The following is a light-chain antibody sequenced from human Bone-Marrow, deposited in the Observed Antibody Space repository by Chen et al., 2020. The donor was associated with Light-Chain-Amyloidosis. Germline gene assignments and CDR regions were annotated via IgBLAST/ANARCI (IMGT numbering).Light chain of an antibody. CDR1: SSDVGGDNH. V-gene: IGLV2-14*01. J-gene: IGLJ1*01. CDR2: EVT. CDR3: SSYSITNTLV. Sequence: QSALTQPASVSGSPGQSITISCTGTSSDVGGDNHFSWYQQPPDKAPKLMIYEVTNRPSWVPDRISGSKSYNTASLTSSGLQTEDEADYFCSSYSITNTLVFGSGTRVTVL.